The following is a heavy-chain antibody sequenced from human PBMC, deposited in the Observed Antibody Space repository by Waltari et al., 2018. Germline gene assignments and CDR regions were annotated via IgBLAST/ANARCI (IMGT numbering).Heavy chain of an antibody. D-gene: IGHD3-10*01. V-gene: IGHV1-3*03. CDR3: ARSDKAYGSGSSFDY. Sequence: QVQLVPSGAEVQKPGDSVKVSCKASGYTFTSYAMHWVRNAPGQRLEWMGWMNDGKGNTKYSQEFQGRGTITRDTSASTADRELSSLRSEEMAVYYCARSDKAYGSGSSFDYWGQGTLVTVSA. CDR1: GYTFTSYA. J-gene: IGHJ4*02. CDR2: MNDGKGNT.